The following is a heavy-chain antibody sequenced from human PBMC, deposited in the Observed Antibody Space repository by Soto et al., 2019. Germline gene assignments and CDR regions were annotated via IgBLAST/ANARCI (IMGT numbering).Heavy chain of an antibody. CDR1: EFTFSNYA. V-gene: IGHV3-23*01. Sequence: GGSLRLSCAASEFTFSNYAMSWVRQAPGKGLEWVSAISYGGGTTYYADSVKGRFTISRDNSKNTLYLQMNSLRAEDTAVYYCAKNLGYYYDSTGYHFDYWGQGTLVTGSS. D-gene: IGHD3-22*01. J-gene: IGHJ4*02. CDR3: AKNLGYYYDSTGYHFDY. CDR2: ISYGGGTT.